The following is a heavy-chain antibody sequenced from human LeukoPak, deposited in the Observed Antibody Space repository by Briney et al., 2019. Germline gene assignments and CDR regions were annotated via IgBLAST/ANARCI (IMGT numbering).Heavy chain of an antibody. CDR2: MYTGGTT. Sequence: GGSLRLSCAASGFLVNNNYMTWVRQAPGKGLEWVSVMYTGGTTYYASSLKCRSTISRDNSNNTLYLQMNTLRAEDTAVYYCAKWKGQWLDPPSSYDYWGQGTLVTVSS. CDR1: GFLVNNNY. V-gene: IGHV3-53*01. J-gene: IGHJ4*02. CDR3: AKWKGQWLDPPSSYDY. D-gene: IGHD6-19*01.